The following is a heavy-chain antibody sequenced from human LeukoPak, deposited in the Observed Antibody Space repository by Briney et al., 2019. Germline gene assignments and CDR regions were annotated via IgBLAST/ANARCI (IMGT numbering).Heavy chain of an antibody. D-gene: IGHD6-6*01. CDR3: ARDLPSSSPGFDY. CDR2: IYYSGST. V-gene: IGHV4-39*07. J-gene: IGHJ4*02. Sequence: PSETLSLTCTVSGGSISSSSYYWGWIRQPPGKGLEWIGSIYYSGSTYYNPSLKSRVTISVDTSKNQFSLKLSSVTAADTAVYYCARDLPSSSPGFDYWGQGTLVTVSS. CDR1: GGSISSSSYY.